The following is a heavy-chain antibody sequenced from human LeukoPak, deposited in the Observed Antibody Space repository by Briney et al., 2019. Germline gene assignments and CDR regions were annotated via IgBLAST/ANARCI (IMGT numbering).Heavy chain of an antibody. CDR3: ARERRYQLWLHYYGMDV. V-gene: IGHV4-34*01. J-gene: IGHJ6*02. Sequence: SETLSLTCTVSGGSISSYYWSWIRQPPGKGLEWIGEINHSGSTNYNPSLKSRVTISVDTSKNQFSLKLSSVTAADTAVYYCARERRYQLWLHYYGMDVWGQGTTVTVSS. CDR1: GGSISSYY. CDR2: INHSGST. D-gene: IGHD5-18*01.